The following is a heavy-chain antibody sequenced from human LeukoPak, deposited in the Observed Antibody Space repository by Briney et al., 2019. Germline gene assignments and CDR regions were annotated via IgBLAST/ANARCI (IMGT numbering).Heavy chain of an antibody. CDR2: INHSGST. CDR3: ARGWLAGPQN. D-gene: IGHD6-19*01. V-gene: IGHV4-34*01. CDR1: GXSFSGYY. Sequence: SETLSLTCAVDGXSFSGYYCSWIRQPPGKGLEWIGEINHSGSTNYNPSLKSRVTISLDTPKNQFSLKLSSVTAADTAVYYCARGWLAGPQNWGQGTLVTVSS. J-gene: IGHJ4*02.